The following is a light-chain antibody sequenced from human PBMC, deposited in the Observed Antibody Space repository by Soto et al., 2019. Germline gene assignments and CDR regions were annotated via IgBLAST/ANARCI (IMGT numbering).Light chain of an antibody. CDR3: QQYNKWPRT. Sequence: EIVMTQSPATLSVSPGERATLSCRASQSVSSNLAWYQQKPGQAPRLLIYGASTRATGIPARFSGSGSGTEFTLTISIRQSEDVAVYYCQQYNKWPRTFGQGTKVEIK. CDR2: GAS. J-gene: IGKJ1*01. V-gene: IGKV3-15*01. CDR1: QSVSSN.